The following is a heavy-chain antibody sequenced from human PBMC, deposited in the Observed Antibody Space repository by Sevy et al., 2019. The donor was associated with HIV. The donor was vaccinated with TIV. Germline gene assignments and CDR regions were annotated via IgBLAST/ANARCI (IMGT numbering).Heavy chain of an antibody. CDR3: ARYYYPSGGFDY. CDR1: GFSLSTTGVG. V-gene: IGHV2-5*02. CDR2: IYWDDDK. D-gene: IGHD3-10*01. J-gene: IGHJ4*02. Sequence: SGPTLVKPTQTLTLTCTFSGFSLSTTGVGVGWIRQPPGKALGWLTVIYWDDDKRYSPSLKSRLTITKDTSKNQVVLTMANVDPVDTATFYCARYYYPSGGFDYWGQGTLVTVSS.